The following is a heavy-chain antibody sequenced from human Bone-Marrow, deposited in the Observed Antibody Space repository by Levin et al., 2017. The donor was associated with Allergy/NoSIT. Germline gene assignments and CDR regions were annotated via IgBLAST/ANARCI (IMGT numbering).Heavy chain of an antibody. CDR2: INPNSGGT. Sequence: GESLKISCKASGYTFTGYYMHWVRQAPGQGLEWMGWINPNSGGTNYAQKFQGRVTMTRDTSISTAYMELSRLRSDDTAVYYCAREGSSGWTPTAWYFDLWGRGTLVTVSS. D-gene: IGHD6-19*01. V-gene: IGHV1-2*02. CDR3: AREGSSGWTPTAWYFDL. J-gene: IGHJ2*01. CDR1: GYTFTGYY.